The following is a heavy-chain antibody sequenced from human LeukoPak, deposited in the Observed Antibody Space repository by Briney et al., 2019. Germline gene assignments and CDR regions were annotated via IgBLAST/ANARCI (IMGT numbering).Heavy chain of an antibody. CDR2: LYYSGRT. J-gene: IGHJ4*02. Sequence: SETLSLTCSVSSGSFSRSTYSWGWVRQPPGKGLEWIGSLYYSGRTYYNSSLKSRVTISLDTSKNQVSLNLTSVTAADTAVYFCASDSSGYSYFDYWGQGTLATVSS. V-gene: IGHV4-39*07. D-gene: IGHD3-22*01. CDR3: ASDSSGYSYFDY. CDR1: SGSFSRSTYS.